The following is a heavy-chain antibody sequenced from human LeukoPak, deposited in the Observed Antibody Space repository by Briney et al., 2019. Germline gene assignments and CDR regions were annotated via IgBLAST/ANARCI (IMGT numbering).Heavy chain of an antibody. CDR1: GGSISSYY. J-gene: IGHJ5*02. Sequence: SETLSLTCTVSGGSISSYYWSWIRQPAGKGLEWIGRIYTSGSTNYNPSLKSRVTMPVDTSKNQFSLELSSVTAADTAVYYCASHSHNWFDPWGQGTLVTVSS. CDR3: ASHSHNWFDP. V-gene: IGHV4-4*07. CDR2: IYTSGST. D-gene: IGHD4-11*01.